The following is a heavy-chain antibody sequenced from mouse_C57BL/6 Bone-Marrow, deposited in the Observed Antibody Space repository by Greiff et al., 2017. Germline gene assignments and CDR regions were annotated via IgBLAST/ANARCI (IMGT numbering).Heavy chain of an antibody. CDR3: ARTPYYGNSRWYFDV. D-gene: IGHD2-10*01. V-gene: IGHV1-80*01. CDR2: IYPGDGDT. J-gene: IGHJ1*03. CDR1: GYAFSSYW. Sequence: VQLQQSGAELVKPGASVKISCKASGYAFSSYWMNWVKQRPGKGLEWIGQIYPGDGDTNYNGKFKGKATLTADKSSSTAYMQLSSLTSEDSAVYFCARTPYYGNSRWYFDVWGTGTTVTVSS.